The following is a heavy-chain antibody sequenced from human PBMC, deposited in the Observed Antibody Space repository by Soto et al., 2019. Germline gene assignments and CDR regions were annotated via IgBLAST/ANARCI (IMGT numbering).Heavy chain of an antibody. D-gene: IGHD6-25*01. Sequence: QLQLQESGPGLVKPSETLSLTCTVSGGSISSSSYYWGWIRQPPGKGLEWIGSIYYSGSTYYNPSLKSRVTISVDTSKNQFSLKLSSVTAADTAVYYCARRHSSVTVVSGCIDYWGQGTLVTVSS. CDR1: GGSISSSSYY. J-gene: IGHJ4*02. CDR2: IYYSGST. V-gene: IGHV4-39*01. CDR3: ARRHSSVTVVSGCIDY.